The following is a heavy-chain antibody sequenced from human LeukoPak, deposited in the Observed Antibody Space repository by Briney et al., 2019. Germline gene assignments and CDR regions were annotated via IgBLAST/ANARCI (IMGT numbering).Heavy chain of an antibody. D-gene: IGHD3-22*01. Sequence: SETLSLTCTVSGGSISSYYWSWIRQPPGKGLEWIGYIYYSGSTNYNPSLKSRVTISVDTSKNQFSLKLSSVTAADTAVYYCARDIRLFNDFDIWGQGTMVTVSS. CDR1: GGSISSYY. J-gene: IGHJ3*02. CDR2: IYYSGST. V-gene: IGHV4-59*01. CDR3: ARDIRLFNDFDI.